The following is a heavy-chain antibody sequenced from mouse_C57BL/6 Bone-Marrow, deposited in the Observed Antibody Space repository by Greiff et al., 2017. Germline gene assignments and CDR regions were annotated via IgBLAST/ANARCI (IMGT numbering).Heavy chain of an antibody. D-gene: IGHD1-1*01. J-gene: IGHJ3*01. Sequence: EVQLQQSGPELVKPGASVKIPCKASGYTFTDYNMDWVKQRPGKSLEWIGDINPNNGGTIYNQKFKGKATLTVDKSSSTAYMELRSLTSEDTAVYYCARSPPNYYGSSDPFAYWGQGTLVTVSA. CDR2: INPNNGGT. V-gene: IGHV1-18*01. CDR1: GYTFTDYN. CDR3: ARSPPNYYGSSDPFAY.